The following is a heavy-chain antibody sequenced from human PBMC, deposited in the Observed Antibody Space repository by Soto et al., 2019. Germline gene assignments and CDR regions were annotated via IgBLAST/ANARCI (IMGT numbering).Heavy chain of an antibody. CDR2: IYPSDSDT. V-gene: IGHV5-51*01. D-gene: IGHD3-3*01. CDR3: ARRSIEFGVVIIGFDAFDI. Sequence: GASLKISCKGSGYSFTSYWIGWVRQMHGNGLEWMGIIYPSDSDTRYSPSFQEQVTISADKSISTAYLQWSSLKASDTAMYYCARRSIEFGVVIIGFDAFDIWGQGTMVTVSS. CDR1: GYSFTSYW. J-gene: IGHJ3*02.